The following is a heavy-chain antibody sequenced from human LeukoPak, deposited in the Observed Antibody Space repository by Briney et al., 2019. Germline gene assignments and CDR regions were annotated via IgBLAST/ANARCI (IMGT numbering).Heavy chain of an antibody. CDR1: GFTFSTYG. Sequence: PGRSLRLSCAASGFTFSTYGMHWVRQAPGKGLEWVAAISSDGSDKYYTDSVKGRFTISRDNSKNTLYLQMSSLRADDTALYYCAKERLGATTPNPDYWRQGTLVTVSS. V-gene: IGHV3-30*18. D-gene: IGHD1-26*01. J-gene: IGHJ4*02. CDR3: AKERLGATTPNPDY. CDR2: ISSDGSDK.